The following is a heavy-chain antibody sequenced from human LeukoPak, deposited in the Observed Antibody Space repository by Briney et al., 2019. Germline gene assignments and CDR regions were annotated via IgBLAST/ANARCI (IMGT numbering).Heavy chain of an antibody. Sequence: ASVKVSCKASGGTFSSYAISWVRQAPGQGLEWMGWINPNSGATNYAQKFQGRVTMTRDTSISTAYMELNRLRSDDTAVFYCARDGNFDYWGQGTLVTVSS. CDR3: ARDGNFDY. CDR1: GGTFSSYA. V-gene: IGHV1-2*02. J-gene: IGHJ4*02. CDR2: INPNSGAT.